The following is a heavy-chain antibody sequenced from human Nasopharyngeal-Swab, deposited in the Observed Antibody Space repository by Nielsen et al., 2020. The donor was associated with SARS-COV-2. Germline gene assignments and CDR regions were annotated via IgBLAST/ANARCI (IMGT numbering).Heavy chain of an antibody. CDR1: GFTFSSYK. Sequence: GESLKISCAASGFTFSSYKMHWVRQAPGKGLEWVSYISSRGTGIYDADSVKGRFTISRDNSKNTLYLQMNSLRAEDTAVYYCAKDHLQGGNYGDAFDIWGQGTMVTVSS. CDR3: AKDHLQGGNYGDAFDI. D-gene: IGHD4-23*01. CDR2: ISSRGTGI. V-gene: IGHV3-48*03. J-gene: IGHJ3*02.